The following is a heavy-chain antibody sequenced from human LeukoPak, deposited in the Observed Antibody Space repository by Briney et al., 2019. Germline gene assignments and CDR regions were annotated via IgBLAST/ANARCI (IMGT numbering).Heavy chain of an antibody. J-gene: IGHJ4*02. CDR2: IYHSGST. Sequence: SETLSLTCTVSGYSISSGYYWGWIRQPPGKGLEWIGSIYHSGSTYYNPSLKSRVTISVDTSKNQFSLKLSSVTAADTAVYYCARPPDQPEYQQFDYWGQGTLVTVSS. D-gene: IGHD2-2*01. V-gene: IGHV4-38-2*02. CDR1: GYSISSGYY. CDR3: ARPPDQPEYQQFDY.